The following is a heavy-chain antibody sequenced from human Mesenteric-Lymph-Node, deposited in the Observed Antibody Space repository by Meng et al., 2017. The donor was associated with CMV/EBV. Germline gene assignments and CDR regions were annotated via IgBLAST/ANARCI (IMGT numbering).Heavy chain of an antibody. J-gene: IGHJ4*02. D-gene: IGHD5-18*01. V-gene: IGHV3-23*03. CDR3: AKAAMIGKYRSYYFDY. Sequence: GGSLRLSCAASGFPFSSYAMSWVRQAPGKGLEWVSVIYSGGSSTYYADSVKGRFTISRDNSKNTLYLQMNSLRAEDTAVYYCAKAAMIGKYRSYYFDYWGQGTLVTVSS. CDR2: IYSGGSST. CDR1: GFPFSSYA.